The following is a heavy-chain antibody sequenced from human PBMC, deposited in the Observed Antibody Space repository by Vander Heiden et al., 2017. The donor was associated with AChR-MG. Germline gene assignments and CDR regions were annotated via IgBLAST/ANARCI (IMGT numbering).Heavy chain of an antibody. CDR3: AKDGWGYGDYPRWFDP. CDR2: IRYDGSNK. J-gene: IGHJ5*02. Sequence: QVQLVESGGGVVQPGGSLGLSCPAAGFTFRSYGMHWVRQAPGKGLEWVAFIRYDGSNKYYADSVKGRFTISRDNSKNTLYLQMNSLRAEDTAVYYCAKDGWGYGDYPRWFDPWGQGTLVTVSS. CDR1: GFTFRSYG. D-gene: IGHD4-17*01. V-gene: IGHV3-30*02.